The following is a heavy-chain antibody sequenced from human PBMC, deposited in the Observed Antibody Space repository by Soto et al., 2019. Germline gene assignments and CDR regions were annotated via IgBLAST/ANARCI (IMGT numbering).Heavy chain of an antibody. Sequence: EVQLVESGGGLVQPGGSLKLSCAASGFTFSGSAMHWVRQASGKGLEWVGRIRSKANSYATAYAASVKGRFTISRDDSKNTAYLQRNSLKTEDTAVYYCTRHALQFCGGDCYLLPYFDLWGRGTLVTVSS. D-gene: IGHD2-21*02. CDR2: IRSKANSYAT. J-gene: IGHJ2*01. CDR3: TRHALQFCGGDCYLLPYFDL. V-gene: IGHV3-73*02. CDR1: GFTFSGSA.